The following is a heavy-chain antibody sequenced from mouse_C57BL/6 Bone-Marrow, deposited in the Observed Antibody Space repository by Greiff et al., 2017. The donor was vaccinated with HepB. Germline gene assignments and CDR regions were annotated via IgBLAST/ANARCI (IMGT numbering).Heavy chain of an antibody. CDR2: ISNGGGST. V-gene: IGHV5-12*01. CDR3: ASAIYYDYDGAMDY. Sequence: DVKLVESGGGLVQPGGSLKLSCAASGFTFSDYYMYWVRQTPEKRLEWVAYISNGGGSTYYPDTVKGRFTISRDNAKNTLYLQMSRLKSEDTAMYYCASAIYYDYDGAMDYWGQGTSVTVSS. D-gene: IGHD2-4*01. J-gene: IGHJ4*01. CDR1: GFTFSDYY.